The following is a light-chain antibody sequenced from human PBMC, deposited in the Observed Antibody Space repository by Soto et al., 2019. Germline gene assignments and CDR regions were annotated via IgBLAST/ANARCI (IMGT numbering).Light chain of an antibody. CDR3: QQSYSSWAT. Sequence: DVQMTQSPSSLSSSVGDRATITCRARQSISNYLNWYQLKPGKVPKLLIYPASTLQTGVPSRFSGSGSGTDVTLTISSRQPDEYARYYCQQSYSSWATFGGGTKVEIK. J-gene: IGKJ4*01. CDR1: QSISNY. CDR2: PAS. V-gene: IGKV1-39*01.